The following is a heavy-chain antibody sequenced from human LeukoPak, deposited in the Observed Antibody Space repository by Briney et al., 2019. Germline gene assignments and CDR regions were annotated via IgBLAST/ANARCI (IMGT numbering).Heavy chain of an antibody. J-gene: IGHJ3*02. V-gene: IGHV1-69*06. D-gene: IGHD3-10*01. CDR2: IIPIFGTA. CDR1: GYTFTSYY. CDR3: ARDVTMVRVVDAFDI. Sequence: SVKVSCKASGYTFTSYYMHWVRQAPGQGLEWMGGIIPIFGTANYAQKFQGRVTITADKSTSTAYMELSSLRSEDTAVYYCARDVTMVRVVDAFDIWGQGTMVTVSS.